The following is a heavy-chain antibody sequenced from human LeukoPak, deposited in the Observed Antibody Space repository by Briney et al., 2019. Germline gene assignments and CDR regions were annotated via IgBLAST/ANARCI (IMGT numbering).Heavy chain of an antibody. CDR2: ISYDGSNK. V-gene: IGHV3-30-3*01. CDR1: GCTFSTYA. D-gene: IGHD3-10*01. CDR3: ARTTTPHYYGSGSYALGY. Sequence: PGGSLRLSCAASGCTFSTYAMHWVRQGPGKGLEWVGVISYDGSNKYYADSVKPRFTISRDNSKNTLYLQMSSLSAEDTAVYYCARTTTPHYYGSGSYALGYWGQGTLVTVPS. J-gene: IGHJ4*02.